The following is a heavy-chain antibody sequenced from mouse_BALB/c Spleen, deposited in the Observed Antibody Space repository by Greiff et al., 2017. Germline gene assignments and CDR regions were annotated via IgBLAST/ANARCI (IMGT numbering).Heavy chain of an antibody. CDR1: GYTFTSYW. CDR2: INPSTGYT. D-gene: IGHD1-1*01. V-gene: IGHV1-7*01. Sequence: VQLHESGAELAKPGASVKMSCKASGYTFTSYWMHWVKQRPGQGLEWIGYINPSTGYTEYNQKFKDKATLTADKSSSTAYMQLSSLTSEDSAVYYCASTVVADYYAMDYWGQGTSVTVSS. CDR3: ASTVVADYYAMDY. J-gene: IGHJ4*01.